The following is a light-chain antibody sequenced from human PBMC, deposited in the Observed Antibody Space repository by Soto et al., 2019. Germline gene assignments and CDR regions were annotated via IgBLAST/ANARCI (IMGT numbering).Light chain of an antibody. CDR3: QHYGSLPWT. J-gene: IGKJ1*01. V-gene: IGKV3-20*01. Sequence: EIVLTQSPGTLSLSPGEGGTLSCRYSQTVNRNYLAWYQQTHGQPPRIVIYDASNRDAGFPDRFSGSGSGTDFTLAISRLEPEDFEVYYCQHYGSLPWTFGQGTKVDIK. CDR2: DAS. CDR1: QTVNRNY.